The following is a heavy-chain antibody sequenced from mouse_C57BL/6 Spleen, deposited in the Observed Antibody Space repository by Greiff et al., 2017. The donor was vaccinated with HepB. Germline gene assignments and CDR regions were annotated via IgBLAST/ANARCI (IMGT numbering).Heavy chain of an antibody. Sequence: EVQLQQSGPELVKPGASVKISCKASGYTFTDYYMNWVKQSHGKSLEWIGDINPNNGGTSYNQKFKGKATLTVDKSSSTAYRELRSLTSEDSAVYYCARGLLLRECAYWGQGTLVTVSA. J-gene: IGHJ3*01. CDR1: GYTFTDYY. CDR3: ARGLLLRECAY. D-gene: IGHD1-1*01. CDR2: INPNNGGT. V-gene: IGHV1-26*01.